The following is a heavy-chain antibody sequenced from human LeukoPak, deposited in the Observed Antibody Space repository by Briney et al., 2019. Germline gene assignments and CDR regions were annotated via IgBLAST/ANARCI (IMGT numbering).Heavy chain of an antibody. J-gene: IGHJ5*02. CDR2: INHSGST. CDR3: ARGLIVVVPAATPHSNWFDP. Sequence: PSETLSLTCAVYGGSFSGYYWSWIRQPPGKGLEWIGEINHSGSTNYNPSLKSRVTISVDTSKNQFSLKLSSVTAADTAVYYCARGLIVVVPAATPHSNWFDPWGQGTLVTVSS. D-gene: IGHD2-2*02. V-gene: IGHV4-34*01. CDR1: GGSFSGYY.